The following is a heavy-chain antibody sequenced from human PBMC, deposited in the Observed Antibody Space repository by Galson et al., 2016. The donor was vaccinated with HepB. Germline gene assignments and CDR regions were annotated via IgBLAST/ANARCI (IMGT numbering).Heavy chain of an antibody. V-gene: IGHV1-46*01. CDR3: ARAIITPRDNRFEP. CDR2: INPLSGGT. D-gene: IGHD5-24*01. J-gene: IGHJ5*02. Sequence: SVKVSCKASGYTFINYYIHWVRQAPGQGLEWMGIINPLSGGTDYAQRFQGRVNMTRDTSTSTVSMELSRLRSEDTAVYYWARAIITPRDNRFEPWGQGSLVTVSS. CDR1: GYTFINYY.